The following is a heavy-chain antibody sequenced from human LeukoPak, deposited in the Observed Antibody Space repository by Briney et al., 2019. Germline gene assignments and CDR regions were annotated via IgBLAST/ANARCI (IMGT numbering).Heavy chain of an antibody. CDR3: ARGSYCSGGSCYSVTPKDFDY. CDR2: ISYDGSNK. V-gene: IGHV3-30*04. Sequence: GGSLRLSCAASGFIFSSYATHWVRRAPGKGLEWVAIISYDGSNKYYADSVKGRFTISRDNSKNTLYLQMNSLRAEDTAVYYCARGSYCSGGSCYSVTPKDFDYWGQGTLVTVSS. CDR1: GFIFSSYA. J-gene: IGHJ4*02. D-gene: IGHD2-15*01.